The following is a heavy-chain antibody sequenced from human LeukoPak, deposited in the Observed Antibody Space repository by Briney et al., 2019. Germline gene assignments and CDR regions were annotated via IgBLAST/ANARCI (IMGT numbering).Heavy chain of an antibody. CDR2: IYSSGIT. CDR3: ARVRSGSYYFDY. CDR1: GGSIGSYY. V-gene: IGHV4-4*07. Sequence: SETLSLTCSVSGGSIGSYYWSWIRQPAGKGLEWIGRIYSSGITNYNPSLKSRVTMSVDTSKNQFSLKLNSVTAADTAFYYCARVRSGSYYFDYWGQGTLVTVSS. D-gene: IGHD1-26*01. J-gene: IGHJ4*02.